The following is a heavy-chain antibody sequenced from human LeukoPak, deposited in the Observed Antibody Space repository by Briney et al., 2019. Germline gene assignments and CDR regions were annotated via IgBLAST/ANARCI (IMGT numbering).Heavy chain of an antibody. D-gene: IGHD5-18*01. CDR3: ARGLDTAMSN. CDR1: GYTFTSYY. Sequence: ASVKVSCKASGYTFTSYYMDWVRQAPGQGLEWMGIINPSGGSTSYAQKFQGRVTITADESTSTAYMELSSLRSEDTAVYYCARGLDTAMSNWGQGTLVTVSS. CDR2: INPSGGST. V-gene: IGHV1-46*01. J-gene: IGHJ4*02.